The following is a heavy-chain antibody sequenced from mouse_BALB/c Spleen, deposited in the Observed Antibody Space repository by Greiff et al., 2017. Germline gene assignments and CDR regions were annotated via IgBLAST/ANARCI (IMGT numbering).Heavy chain of an antibody. CDR3: ARHDYYGWFAY. Sequence: EVMLVESGGGLVQPGGSLKLSCAASGFTFSSYTMSWVRQTPEKRLEWVAYISNGGGSTYYPDTVKGRFTISRDNAKNTLYLQMSSLKSEDTAMYYCARHDYYGWFAYWGQGTLVTVSA. CDR2: ISNGGGST. J-gene: IGHJ3*01. CDR1: GFTFSSYT. D-gene: IGHD1-1*01. V-gene: IGHV5-12-2*01.